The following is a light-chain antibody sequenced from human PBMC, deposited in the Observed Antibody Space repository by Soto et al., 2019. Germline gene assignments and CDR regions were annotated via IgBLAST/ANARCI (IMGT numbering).Light chain of an antibody. Sequence: EIVMTQSPATLFVSPGERATLSCRASQSVSSNLAWYQQKPGQAPRLLIYGASTRATGIPARFSGSGSGTEFTLTISSLQSEDFVVYYCQQYNNWPRTFGQGTKVEIE. CDR2: GAS. J-gene: IGKJ1*01. CDR1: QSVSSN. V-gene: IGKV3-15*01. CDR3: QQYNNWPRT.